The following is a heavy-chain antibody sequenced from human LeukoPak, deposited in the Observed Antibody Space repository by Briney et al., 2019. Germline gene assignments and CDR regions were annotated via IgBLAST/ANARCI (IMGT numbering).Heavy chain of an antibody. Sequence: QPGGSLRLSCAASGFTFSNYWMNWVRHVPGKGLMWVSRMSGDGSSTNYADSVKGRFTISRDNAKNTLYLQMNSLRVEDTAVYYCARALSNTVRGVGDYWGQGTLVTVSS. CDR3: ARALSNTVRGVGDY. V-gene: IGHV3-74*01. J-gene: IGHJ4*02. D-gene: IGHD3-10*01. CDR2: MSGDGSST. CDR1: GFTFSNYW.